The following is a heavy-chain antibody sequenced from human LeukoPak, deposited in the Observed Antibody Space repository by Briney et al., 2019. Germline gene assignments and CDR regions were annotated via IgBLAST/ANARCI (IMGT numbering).Heavy chain of an antibody. D-gene: IGHD6-19*01. J-gene: IGHJ4*02. CDR3: AKVGSGWYYFDY. CDR2: ISGSGGSK. V-gene: IGHV3-23*01. Sequence: GGSLRLSCAASGFTFSSYAMSWVRQAPGKGLEWVSAISGSGGSKYYADSVKGRFTISRDNSKNTLYLQMNSLRAEDTAVYYCAKVGSGWYYFDYWGQGTLVTVSS. CDR1: GFTFSSYA.